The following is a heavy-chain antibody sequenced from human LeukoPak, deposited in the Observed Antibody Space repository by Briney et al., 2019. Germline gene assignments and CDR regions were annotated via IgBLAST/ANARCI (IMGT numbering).Heavy chain of an antibody. D-gene: IGHD3-22*01. V-gene: IGHV3-30*04. CDR2: ISYDGSNK. J-gene: IGHJ4*02. Sequence: GGSLRLSCAASGFTFSSYAMHWVRQAPGKGLEWVAVISYDGSNKYYADSVKGRFTISRDNSKNTLYLQMNSLRAEDTAVYYCARAKPGDSSGYYYVLPDYWGQGTLVTVS. CDR3: ARAKPGDSSGYYYVLPDY. CDR1: GFTFSSYA.